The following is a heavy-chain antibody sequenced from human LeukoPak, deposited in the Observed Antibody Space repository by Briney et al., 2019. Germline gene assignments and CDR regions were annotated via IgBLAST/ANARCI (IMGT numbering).Heavy chain of an antibody. CDR3: AKGPSARFFDWLDS. CDR1: GFTFGNYG. D-gene: IGHD3-3*01. V-gene: IGHV3-23*01. J-gene: IGHJ5*01. Sequence: GGTLRLSCAASGFTFGNYGMTWVRQAPGKGLEWVSVITSSGGNTYYADSVRGRFTISRHNSNNTLSLQMNSLRAEDTALYYCAKGPSARFFDWLDSWGQGTLVTVSS. CDR2: ITSSGGNT.